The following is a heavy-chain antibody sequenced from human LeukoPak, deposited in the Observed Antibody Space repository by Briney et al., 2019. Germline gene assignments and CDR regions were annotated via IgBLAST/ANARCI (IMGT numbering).Heavy chain of an antibody. CDR2: ISSSGSYI. Sequence: PGGSLRLSCAASGFTFSSYGMNWVRQAPGKGLEWVSGISSSGSYIYYTDSVKGRFTISRDNAKNSLSLQMNSLRVEDTAVYYCARDLKYYDSSGFDFWGLGTLVTVSS. CDR3: ARDLKYYDSSGFDF. D-gene: IGHD3-22*01. V-gene: IGHV3-21*01. CDR1: GFTFSSYG. J-gene: IGHJ4*02.